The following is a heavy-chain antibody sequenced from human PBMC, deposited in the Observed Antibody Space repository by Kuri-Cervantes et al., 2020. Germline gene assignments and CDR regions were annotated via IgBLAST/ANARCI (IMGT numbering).Heavy chain of an antibody. CDR1: GYTFTSYY. CDR3: ARDPCGGDCYSGDAFDI. Sequence: ASVKVSCKASGYTFTSYYMHWVRQAPGQGLEWMGIINPSGGSASYAQKFQGRVTMTRDTSTSTVYMELSSLRSEDTAVYYCARDPCGGDCYSGDAFDIRGQGTMVTVSS. V-gene: IGHV1-46*01. CDR2: INPSGGSA. D-gene: IGHD2-21*02. J-gene: IGHJ3*02.